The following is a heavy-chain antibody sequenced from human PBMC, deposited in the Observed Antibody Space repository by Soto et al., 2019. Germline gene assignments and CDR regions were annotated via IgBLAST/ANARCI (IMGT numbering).Heavy chain of an antibody. D-gene: IGHD3-9*01. CDR2: FDPEDGET. CDR1: GYTLTELS. J-gene: IGHJ4*02. CDR3: PTTYQYDILTGWDY. V-gene: IGHV1-24*01. Sequence: QVQLVQSGAEVKKPGASVKVSCKVSGYTLTELSMHWLRQAPGKGLEWMGGFDPEDGETIYAQKLQGRVTMTEYTSTDTAYMGLSSLRSEDTAVYYCPTTYQYDILTGWDYWGKGTLVTVSS.